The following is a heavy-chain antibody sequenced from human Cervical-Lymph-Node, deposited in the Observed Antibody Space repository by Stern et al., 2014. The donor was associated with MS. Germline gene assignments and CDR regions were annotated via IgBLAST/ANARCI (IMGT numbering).Heavy chain of an antibody. CDR1: GFPFSDHY. D-gene: IGHD5/OR15-5a*01. CDR3: AREIYETSLDY. Sequence: VQLVESGGDLVKPGGSLRLSCTVSGFPFSDHYMNWIRQAPGKGLEWVAYISPSDGTTYYADSVKGRFTISRDNAKNSLFLQMSSLRGDDTAVYYCAREIYETSLDYRGRGTLVTVSS. J-gene: IGHJ4*02. V-gene: IGHV3-11*01. CDR2: ISPSDGTT.